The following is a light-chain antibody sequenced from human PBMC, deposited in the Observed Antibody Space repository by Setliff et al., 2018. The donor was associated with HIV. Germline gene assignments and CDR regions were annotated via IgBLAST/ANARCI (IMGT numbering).Light chain of an antibody. Sequence: SYELTQPPSVSVSPGKTARIACGGDNIRSKTVHWYQQKSGRAPVLVVYADRERPSGIPERFSGSNSGNTATLTIGRVEAGDETDYYCQVWDSSSFHYVFGPGTKVTVL. CDR2: ADR. J-gene: IGLJ1*01. V-gene: IGLV3-21*03. CDR1: NIRSKT. CDR3: QVWDSSSFHYV.